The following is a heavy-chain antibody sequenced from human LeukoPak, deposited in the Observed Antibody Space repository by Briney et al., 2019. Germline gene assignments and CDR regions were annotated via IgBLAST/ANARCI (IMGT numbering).Heavy chain of an antibody. CDR2: IYYSGST. Sequence: SETLSLTCTVSGDSISSYYWSWIRQPPGKGLEWIGYIYYSGSTNYNPSLKSRVTISVDTSKNQFSLKLSSVTAADTAVYYCARALRWAKTYYYDSSGPRYFDYWGQGTLVTVSS. V-gene: IGHV4-59*01. CDR3: ARALRWAKTYYYDSSGPRYFDY. D-gene: IGHD3-22*01. CDR1: GDSISSYY. J-gene: IGHJ4*02.